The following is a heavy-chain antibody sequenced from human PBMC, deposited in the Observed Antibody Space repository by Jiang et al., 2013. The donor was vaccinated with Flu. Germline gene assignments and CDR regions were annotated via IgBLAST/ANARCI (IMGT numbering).Heavy chain of an antibody. CDR1: GFTFDAYG. Sequence: VQLVESGGDVVQSGKSLRLSCAASGFTFDAYGTHWVRQAPGRGLEWVAGISYDGSNEYYAESVKGRFTISRDNSKNTVSLQLNSLRVEDTALYYCAKDAGSEIYYPFXAFYFDYWGREPWSPS. D-gene: IGHD3-10*01. CDR3: AKDAGSEIYYPFXAFYFDY. J-gene: IGHJ4*02. CDR2: ISYDGSNE. V-gene: IGHV3-30*18.